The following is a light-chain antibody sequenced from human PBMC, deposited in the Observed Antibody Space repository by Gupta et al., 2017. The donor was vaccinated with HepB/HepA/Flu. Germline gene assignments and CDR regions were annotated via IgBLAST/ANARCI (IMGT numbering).Light chain of an antibody. CDR2: KDT. CDR3: QSADRSGCYVV. J-gene: IGLJ3*02. V-gene: IGLV3-25*03. Sequence: SSDLAQPPSVSVSPGQTARITCSGAALTKEYGYWYQQKPGQAPVLVIYKDTERRSGIPERFSGSSSGTAGTLIISGVQAEDEADYYCQSADRSGCYVVFGGGTKLTVL. CDR1: ALTKEY.